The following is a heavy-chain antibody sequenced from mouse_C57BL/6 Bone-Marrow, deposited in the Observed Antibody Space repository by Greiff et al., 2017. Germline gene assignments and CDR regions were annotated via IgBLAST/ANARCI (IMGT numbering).Heavy chain of an antibody. D-gene: IGHD1-1*01. V-gene: IGHV5-9*01. Sequence: EVHLVESGGGLVKPGGSLKLSCAASGFTFSSYTMSWVRQTPEKRLQWVAAISGGGGNTYYPDSVQGRFTISRDNDKNILYLQMSSLRAEDTALYNCARQVTTVLATKYFNVWGTGASVTVSS. CDR1: GFTFSSYT. CDR2: ISGGGGNT. J-gene: IGHJ1*03. CDR3: ARQVTTVLATKYFNV.